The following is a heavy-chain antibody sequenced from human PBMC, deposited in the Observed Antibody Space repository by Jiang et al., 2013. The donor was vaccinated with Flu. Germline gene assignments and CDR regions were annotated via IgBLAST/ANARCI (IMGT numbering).Heavy chain of an antibody. D-gene: IGHD6-13*01. J-gene: IGHJ3*02. V-gene: IGHV5-51*01. Sequence: FDMYWVAWVRQMPGKGLEWMGIMYPGDSDVRYSPSFQGQVTMSADKSISTAYLQWSSLKASDTAMYYCARRAYSSSWYDAFDMWGQGTMVTVSS. CDR3: ARRAYSSSWYDAFDM. CDR2: MYPGDSDV. CDR1: FDMYW.